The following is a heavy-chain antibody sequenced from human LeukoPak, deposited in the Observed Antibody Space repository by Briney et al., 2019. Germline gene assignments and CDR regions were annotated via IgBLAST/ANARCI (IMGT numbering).Heavy chain of an antibody. J-gene: IGHJ4*02. CDR1: GFTFSSYW. CDR2: ISPDGSTT. D-gene: IGHD3-3*01. CDR3: TRDFDFSSAI. V-gene: IGHV3-74*01. Sequence: GGSLRLSCAASGFTFSSYWMHWVRQAPGKGLVWVSRISPDGSTTGHAASVKGRFTTSRDNAKNTLFLQMNSLRAEDTAVYDCTRDFDFSSAIWGQGTLVTVSS.